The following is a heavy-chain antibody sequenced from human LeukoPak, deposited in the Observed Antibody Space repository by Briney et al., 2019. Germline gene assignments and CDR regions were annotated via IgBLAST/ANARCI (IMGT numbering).Heavy chain of an antibody. CDR2: ISGTGATT. CDR1: GFTFSSYW. CDR3: AKDQSRVGASDPFDY. Sequence: GGSLRLSCAASGFTFSSYWMTWVRQAPGKGLEWVSSISGTGATTYYADSVKGRFTISRDNSNNTVYLQMNSLRADDTAVYYCAKDQSRVGASDPFDYWGQGMQVGVSS. D-gene: IGHD1-26*01. J-gene: IGHJ4*02. V-gene: IGHV3-23*01.